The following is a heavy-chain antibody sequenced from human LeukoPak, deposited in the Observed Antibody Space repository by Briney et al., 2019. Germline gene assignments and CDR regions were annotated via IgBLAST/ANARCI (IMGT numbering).Heavy chain of an antibody. Sequence: GGSLRLSCAASGFTFSSYWMYWVRQAPGKGPVWVARINTDGSSLNYADSVKGQFTISRDNAKNTLYLQMNSLGAEDTAVYYCARRINYYDSSGYYYVRYFDSWGQGTLVAVS. V-gene: IGHV3-74*01. CDR1: GFTFSSYW. CDR2: INTDGSSL. D-gene: IGHD3-22*01. CDR3: ARRINYYDSSGYYYVRYFDS. J-gene: IGHJ4*02.